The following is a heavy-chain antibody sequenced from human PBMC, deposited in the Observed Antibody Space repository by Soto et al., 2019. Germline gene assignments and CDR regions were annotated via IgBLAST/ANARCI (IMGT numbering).Heavy chain of an antibody. D-gene: IGHD5-12*01. CDR2: IKQDGSEK. CDR3: ATSGGGWLQPPV. V-gene: IGHV3-7*03. J-gene: IGHJ4*02. CDR1: GFTFRSNW. Sequence: GGSLRVSCAASGFTFRSNWMSWVRQAPGKGLEWVANIKQDGSEKYYVDSVKGRFTISRDNAKNSLYLQMNSLRAEDTAVYYCATSGGGWLQPPVWGQGTLVTVSS.